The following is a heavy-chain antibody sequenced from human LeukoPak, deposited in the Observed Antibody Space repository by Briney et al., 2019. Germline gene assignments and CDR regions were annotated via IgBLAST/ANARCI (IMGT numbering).Heavy chain of an antibody. CDR1: GFTFSSYW. J-gene: IGHJ4*02. V-gene: IGHV3-7*03. Sequence: GGSLRLSCAVSGFTFSSYWMSWFRQAPGKGLEWVANINQDGSQKFSVDSVKGRFTISRDSAKNSLSLQMNSLRVEDTAVYYCARDWFDGDYDRFDYWGQGTLVTVSS. D-gene: IGHD4-17*01. CDR3: ARDWFDGDYDRFDY. CDR2: INQDGSQK.